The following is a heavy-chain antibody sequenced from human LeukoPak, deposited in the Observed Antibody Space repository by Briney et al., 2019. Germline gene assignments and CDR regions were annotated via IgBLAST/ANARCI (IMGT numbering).Heavy chain of an antibody. CDR3: ARGGPYYYSPLNY. Sequence: SGTLSLTCAVSGGSISSVNYYWNWIRQPAGRGLEWIGRIYTSGSTNYSPSLRSRVTISVDTSKNQFSLNLSLVTAADTAVYYCARGGPYYYSPLNYWGQGTLVTVSS. J-gene: IGHJ4*02. CDR1: GGSISSVNYY. V-gene: IGHV4-61*02. CDR2: IYTSGST. D-gene: IGHD3-10*01.